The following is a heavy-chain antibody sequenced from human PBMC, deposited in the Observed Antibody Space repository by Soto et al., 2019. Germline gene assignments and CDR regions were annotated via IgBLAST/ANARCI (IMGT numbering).Heavy chain of an antibody. J-gene: IGHJ6*03. D-gene: IGHD3-3*01. CDR2: INHSGST. CDR3: ARVTSGTIFGVVITENYYYMDV. V-gene: IGHV4-34*01. CDR1: GGSFSGYY. Sequence: PSETLSLTCAVYGGSFSGYYWSWIRQPPGKGLEWIGEINHSGSTNYNPSLKSRVTISVDTSKNPFSLKLSSVTAADTAVYYCARVTSGTIFGVVITENYYYMDVWGKGTTVTVSS.